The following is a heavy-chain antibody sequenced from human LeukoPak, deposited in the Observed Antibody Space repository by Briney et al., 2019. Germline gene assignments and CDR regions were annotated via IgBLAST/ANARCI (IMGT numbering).Heavy chain of an antibody. V-gene: IGHV1-69*05. CDR1: GGTFSSYA. D-gene: IGHD4-23*01. Sequence: GVSVKVSCKASGGTFSSYATSWVRRAPGQGLEWMGRIIPIFGTANYAQKFQGRDTITTNESTSTAYIELSSLRSEDTAVYYCARDPVQDYGGNSGGFDPWGQGTLVTVSS. CDR2: IIPIFGTA. J-gene: IGHJ5*02. CDR3: ARDPVQDYGGNSGGFDP.